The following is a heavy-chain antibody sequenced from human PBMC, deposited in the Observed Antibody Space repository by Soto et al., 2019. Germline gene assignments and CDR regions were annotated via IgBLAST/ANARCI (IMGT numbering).Heavy chain of an antibody. CDR3: ARGSEWQGAFDI. J-gene: IGHJ3*02. CDR2: MNPNSGNT. D-gene: IGHD3-3*01. CDR1: GYTFTSYD. V-gene: IGHV1-8*01. Sequence: QVQLVQSGAEVKKPGASVKVSCKASGYTFTSYDINWVRQATGQGLEWMGWMNPNSGNTGYAQKFQGRVTTTRNTSIRTADMELSSLRSEDTAVYYCARGSEWQGAFDIWGQGTMGTVSS.